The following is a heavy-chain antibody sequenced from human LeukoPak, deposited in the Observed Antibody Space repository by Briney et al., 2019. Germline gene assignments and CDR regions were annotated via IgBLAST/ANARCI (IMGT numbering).Heavy chain of an antibody. CDR1: GFTFRSYS. CDR3: ARDRYYDSSGYYPY. V-gene: IGHV3-48*01. D-gene: IGHD3-22*01. Sequence: GGSLRLSCAASGFTFRSYSLNWVRQAPGKGLEWISYISTSGTTIYYADSVKGRFTISRDNAKNSLYLQMNSLRAEDTAVYYCARDRYYDSSGYYPYWGQGTPVTVSS. J-gene: IGHJ1*01. CDR2: ISTSGTTI.